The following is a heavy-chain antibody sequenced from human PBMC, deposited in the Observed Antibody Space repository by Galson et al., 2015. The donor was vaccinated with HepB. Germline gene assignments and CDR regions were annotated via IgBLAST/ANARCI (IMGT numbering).Heavy chain of an antibody. CDR2: ISGSGGST. V-gene: IGHV3-23*01. CDR1: GFTFSSYA. D-gene: IGHD1-26*01. J-gene: IGHJ2*01. CDR3: AKGGQWELLVWYFDL. Sequence: SLRLSCAASGFTFSSYAMSWVRQAPGKGLEWVSVISGSGGSTYYADSVTGRFTVSRDNSKNTLYLQMNSLRAEDTAVYYCAKGGQWELLVWYFDLWGRGTLVTVSS.